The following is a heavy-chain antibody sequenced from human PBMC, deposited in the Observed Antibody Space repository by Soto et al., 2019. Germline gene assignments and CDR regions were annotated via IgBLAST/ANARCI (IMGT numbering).Heavy chain of an antibody. CDR3: ARENYYYYGMDV. CDR1: GFTFSSYS. Sequence: SLRLSCAASGFTFSSYSMNWVRQAPGKGLEWVSYISSSSSTIYYADSVKGRFTISRDNAKNSLYLQMNSLRDEDTAVYYCARENYYYYGMDVWGQGTTVTVSS. J-gene: IGHJ6*02. V-gene: IGHV3-48*02. CDR2: ISSSSSTI.